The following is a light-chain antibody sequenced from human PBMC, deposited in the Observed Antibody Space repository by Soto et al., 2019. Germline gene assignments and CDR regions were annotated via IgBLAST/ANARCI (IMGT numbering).Light chain of an antibody. CDR3: QQTYSTPRT. Sequence: DIQMTQSPSSLSASVGDRVTITCRASRSINTYVNWYQQRPGKAPELLIYSASSLHTGVPSWFSGSGAGTDFTFTINSLLPEDFAIYYCQQTYSTPRTFGQGTKVDIK. V-gene: IGKV1-39*01. J-gene: IGKJ1*01. CDR1: RSINTY. CDR2: SAS.